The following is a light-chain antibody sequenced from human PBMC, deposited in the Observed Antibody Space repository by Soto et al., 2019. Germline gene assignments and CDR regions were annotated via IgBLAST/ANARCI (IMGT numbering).Light chain of an antibody. V-gene: IGKV3-11*02. CDR3: QQRSTWLYT. Sequence: EILLAQSPATLSLSPGERATLSCKASQDVSIFLAWYQQKPGQAPRLLIHDASNRATGVPARFSGSGSGRDFTLTITSLEPEAFAVYYCQQRSTWLYTFGQGTKLEV. CDR1: QDVSIF. CDR2: DAS. J-gene: IGKJ2*01.